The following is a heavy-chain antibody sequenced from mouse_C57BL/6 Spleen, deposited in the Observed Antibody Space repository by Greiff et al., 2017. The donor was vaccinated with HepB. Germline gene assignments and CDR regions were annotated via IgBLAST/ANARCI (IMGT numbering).Heavy chain of an antibody. V-gene: IGHV1-26*01. CDR1: GYTFTDYY. CDR2: INPNNGGT. Sequence: EVQLQQSGPELVKPGASVKISCKASGYTFTDYYMNWVKQSHGKSLEWIGDINPNNGGTSYNQKFKGKATLTVDKSSSTAYMELRSLTSEDSAVYYCASGGNYEEYAMDYWGQGTSVTVSS. CDR3: ASGGNYEEYAMDY. J-gene: IGHJ4*01. D-gene: IGHD2-1*01.